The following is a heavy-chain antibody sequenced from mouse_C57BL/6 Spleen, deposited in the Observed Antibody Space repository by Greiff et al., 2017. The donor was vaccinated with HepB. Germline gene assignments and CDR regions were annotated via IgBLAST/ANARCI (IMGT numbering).Heavy chain of an antibody. CDR3: ARFITTVVATGYYAMDY. V-gene: IGHV2-9-1*01. J-gene: IGHJ4*01. Sequence: QVQLKESGPGLVAPSQSLSITCTVSGFSLTSYAISWVRQPPGKGLEWLGVIWTGGGTNYNSALKSRLSISKDNSKSQVFLKMNSLQTDDTARYYCARFITTVVATGYYAMDYWGQGTSVTVSS. CDR2: IWTGGGT. D-gene: IGHD1-1*01. CDR1: GFSLTSYA.